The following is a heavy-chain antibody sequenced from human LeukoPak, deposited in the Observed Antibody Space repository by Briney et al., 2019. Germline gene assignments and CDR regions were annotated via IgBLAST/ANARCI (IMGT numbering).Heavy chain of an antibody. V-gene: IGHV3-74*01. J-gene: IGHJ4*02. Sequence: GGSLRLSCAASGFTFSSYWMHWVRQAPGKGLVWVSRINSDGSSTSYADSVKGRFTISRDNAKNSLYLQMNSLRAEDTAVYYCARTRWDGDYVDYWGQGTLVTVSS. CDR2: INSDGSST. D-gene: IGHD5-24*01. CDR3: ARTRWDGDYVDY. CDR1: GFTFSSYW.